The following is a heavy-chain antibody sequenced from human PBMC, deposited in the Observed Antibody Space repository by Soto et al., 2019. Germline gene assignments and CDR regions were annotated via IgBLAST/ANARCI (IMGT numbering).Heavy chain of an antibody. Sequence: LSLTCTVSGGSISSYYWGWIRQPPGKGLEWIGYIYYSGSTNYNPSLKSRVTISVDTSKNQFSLKLSSVTAADTAVYYCARDGPPRIAAAGSFGDWFDPWGQGTLVTVSS. CDR3: ARDGPPRIAAAGSFGDWFDP. V-gene: IGHV4-59*01. D-gene: IGHD6-13*01. CDR2: IYYSGST. CDR1: GGSISSYY. J-gene: IGHJ5*02.